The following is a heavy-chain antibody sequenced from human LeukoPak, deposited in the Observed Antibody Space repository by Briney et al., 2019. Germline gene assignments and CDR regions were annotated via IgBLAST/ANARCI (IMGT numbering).Heavy chain of an antibody. J-gene: IGHJ3*02. CDR3: ARDGGSSGPDAFDI. Sequence: QPGGSLRLSCAASGFTFSSYEMNWVRQAPGKWLEWVSYISSSGSTIYYADSVKGRFTNTIDNAKNSLYLQMNSLRAEDTAVYYCARDGGSSGPDAFDIWGQGTMVTVSS. CDR2: ISSSGSTI. CDR1: GFTFSSYE. V-gene: IGHV3-48*03. D-gene: IGHD3-22*01.